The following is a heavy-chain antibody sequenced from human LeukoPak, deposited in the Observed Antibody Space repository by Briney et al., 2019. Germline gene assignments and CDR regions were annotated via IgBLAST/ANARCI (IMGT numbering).Heavy chain of an antibody. CDR3: TTYGSGRKFDY. Sequence: AGGSLRLSCAASGFSFSDAWMSWVRQIPGKGLEWVGRIESKTDGGTTDYAAPVKGRFTISRDDSTNTLYLQMNSLKSEDRAVYYCTTYGSGRKFDYWGQGILVTVSS. J-gene: IGHJ4*02. V-gene: IGHV3-15*04. CDR1: GFSFSDAW. CDR2: IESKTDGGTT. D-gene: IGHD3-10*01.